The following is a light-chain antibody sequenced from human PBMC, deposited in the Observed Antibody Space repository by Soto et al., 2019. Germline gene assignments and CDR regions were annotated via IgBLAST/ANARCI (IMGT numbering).Light chain of an antibody. CDR2: EVT. CDR1: SSDIGAYNY. J-gene: IGLJ1*01. CDR3: SSYTSTSTLYV. V-gene: IGLV2-14*01. Sequence: SALTQPASVSGSPGQSITISCIGTSSDIGAYNYVSWYQQHPGKVPKLMIYEVTNRPSGLSNRFSGSKSGNTASLTISGLQAEDEADSFCSSYTSTSTLYVFGTGTKATVL.